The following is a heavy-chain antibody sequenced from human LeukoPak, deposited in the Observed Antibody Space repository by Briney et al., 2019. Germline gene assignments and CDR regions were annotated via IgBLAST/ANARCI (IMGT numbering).Heavy chain of an antibody. CDR2: INSDGSST. D-gene: IGHD2-15*01. CDR3: ARQVVAAYHDAFDI. CDR1: GFTFSSYW. Sequence: GGSLRLSCAASGFTFSSYWMHWVRQAPGKGLVWVSRINSDGSSTSYADPVKGRFTISRDNAKNSLYLQMNSLRAEDTAVYYCARQVVAAYHDAFDIWGQGTMVTVSS. V-gene: IGHV3-74*01. J-gene: IGHJ3*02.